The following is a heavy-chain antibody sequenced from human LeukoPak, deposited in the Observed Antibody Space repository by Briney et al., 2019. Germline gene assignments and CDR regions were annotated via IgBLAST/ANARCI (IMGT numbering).Heavy chain of an antibody. CDR1: GGSISSYY. CDR2: IYYSGST. D-gene: IGHD6-6*01. CDR3: ATLYSSSAGFAY. J-gene: IGHJ4*02. Sequence: SETLSLTCTVSGGSISSYYWSWIRQPPGKGLEWIGYIYYSGSTNYNPSLKSRVTISVDTSKNQFSLKLSSVTAADTAVYYCATLYSSSAGFAYWGQGTLVTVSS. V-gene: IGHV4-59*01.